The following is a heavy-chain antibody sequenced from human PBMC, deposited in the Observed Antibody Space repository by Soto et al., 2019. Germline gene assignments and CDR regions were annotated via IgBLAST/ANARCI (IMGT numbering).Heavy chain of an antibody. CDR2: IYYSGST. J-gene: IGHJ6*02. CDR1: GGSVSSGSYY. V-gene: IGHV4-61*01. D-gene: IGHD2-2*01. CDR3: ARAGIVPAALGYYGMDV. Sequence: QVQLQESGPGLVKPSETLSLTCTVSGGSVSSGSYYWSWIRQPPGKGLEWIGYIYYSGSTNYNPSLKSRVTISVDTSKNQFSLKLSSVTAADTAVYSCARAGIVPAALGYYGMDVWGQGTTVTVSS.